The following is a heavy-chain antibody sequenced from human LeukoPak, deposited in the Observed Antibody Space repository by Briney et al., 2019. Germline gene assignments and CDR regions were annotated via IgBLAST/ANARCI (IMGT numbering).Heavy chain of an antibody. CDR1: GGSISSYY. V-gene: IGHV4-59*08. CDR2: IYYSGST. D-gene: IGHD3-22*01. CDR3: ARRYDYDSSNWAFDI. J-gene: IGHJ3*02. Sequence: SETLSLTCTVSGGSISSYYWSWIRQPPGKGLEWIGYIYYSGSTNYNPSLKSRVTISVDTSKNQFSLKLSSVTAADTAVYYCARRYDYDSSNWAFDIWGQGTMVTVSS.